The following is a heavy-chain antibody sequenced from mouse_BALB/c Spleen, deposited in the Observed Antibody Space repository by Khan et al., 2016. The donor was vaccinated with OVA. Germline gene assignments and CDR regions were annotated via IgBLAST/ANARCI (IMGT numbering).Heavy chain of an antibody. J-gene: IGHJ3*01. CDR2: ISTYYGDV. CDR1: GYTFTDFT. V-gene: IGHV1S137*01. Sequence: QIQLVQSGAELVRPGVSVKISCKGSGYTFTDFTMHWVKQSHAKSLEWIGVISTYYGDVTYNQKFKGKATMTVDKSSSTAYMELARLTSEDSAIYDIAGGGGGNRFTYWGQGTLVTVSA. CDR3: AGGGGGNRFTY.